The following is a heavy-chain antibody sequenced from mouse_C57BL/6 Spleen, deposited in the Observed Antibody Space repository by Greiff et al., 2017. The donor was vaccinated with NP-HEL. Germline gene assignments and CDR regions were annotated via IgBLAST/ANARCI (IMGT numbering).Heavy chain of an antibody. CDR2: IRSKSNNYAT. J-gene: IGHJ2*01. V-gene: IGHV10-1*01. Sequence: EVQVVESGGGLVQPKGSLKLSCAASGFSFNTYAMNWVRQAPGKGLEWVARIRSKSNNYATYYADSVKDRFTISRDDSESMLYLQMNNLKTEDTAMYYCVRQEGYFDYWGQGTTLTVSS. CDR3: VRQEGYFDY. CDR1: GFSFNTYA.